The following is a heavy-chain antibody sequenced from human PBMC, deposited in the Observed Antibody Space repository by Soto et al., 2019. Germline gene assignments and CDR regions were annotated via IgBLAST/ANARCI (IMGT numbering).Heavy chain of an antibody. CDR3: FFQAEDCIRDSDPVSAFLLNRSSDL. J-gene: IGHJ2*01. V-gene: IGHV3-30*03. Sequence: KGLEWVAVISYDGSNKYYADSVKGRFTISRDNSKNTLYMQMNSLRAEDTAVYYFFFQAEDCIRDSDPVSAFLLNRSSDL. CDR2: ISYDGSNK. D-gene: IGHD3-9*01.